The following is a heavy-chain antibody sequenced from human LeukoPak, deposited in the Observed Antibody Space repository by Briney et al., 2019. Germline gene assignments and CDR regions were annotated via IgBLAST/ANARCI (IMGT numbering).Heavy chain of an antibody. Sequence: PGGSLRLSCAASGFTFDDYAMHWVRQVPGKGLEWVSLITWDGGGTYYADSVKGRFTISRDNRKSSLHLEMNSLRLEDTAFYYCAKEDFDYWGQGTLVTVSS. CDR1: GFTFDDYA. CDR2: ITWDGGGT. CDR3: AKEDFDY. J-gene: IGHJ4*02. V-gene: IGHV3-43D*03.